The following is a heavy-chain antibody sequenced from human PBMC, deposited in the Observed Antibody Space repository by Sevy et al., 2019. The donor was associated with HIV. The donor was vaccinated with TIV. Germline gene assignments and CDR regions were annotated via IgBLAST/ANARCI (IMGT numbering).Heavy chain of an antibody. V-gene: IGHV3-23*01. J-gene: IGHJ6*02. CDR2: ISRSGRST. CDR1: GFTFSTYA. CDR3: AKGYCDGGSCPRDYYYYGMDV. D-gene: IGHD2-15*01. Sequence: GGSLRLSCAASGFTFSTYAMNWVRQAPGKGLEWVSSISRSGRSTYSADSVEGRFTISRDNFKNTLYLQLSSLIVDDTAGYYCAKGYCDGGSCPRDYYYYGMDVWGQGTTVTVSS.